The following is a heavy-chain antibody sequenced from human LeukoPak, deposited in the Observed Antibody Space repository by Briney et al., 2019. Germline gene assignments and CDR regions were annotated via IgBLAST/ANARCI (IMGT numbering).Heavy chain of an antibody. D-gene: IGHD2-2*01. CDR2: IRYDGSNK. J-gene: IGHJ4*02. Sequence: GGSLRLSCAASGFTVSSNYMSWVRQAPGKGLEWVAFIRYDGSNKYYADSVKGRFTISRDNSKNTLYLQMNSLRAEDTAVYYCAKGTLDIVVVPAAPKVYYFDYWGQGTLVTVSS. CDR1: GFTVSSNY. V-gene: IGHV3-30*02. CDR3: AKGTLDIVVVPAAPKVYYFDY.